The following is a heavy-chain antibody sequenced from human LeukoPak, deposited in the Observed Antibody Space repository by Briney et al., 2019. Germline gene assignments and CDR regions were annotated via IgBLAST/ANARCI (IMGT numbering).Heavy chain of an antibody. D-gene: IGHD3-9*01. CDR1: EFTFSSYA. V-gene: IGHV3-30*04. Sequence: GRSLRLSCAASEFTFSSYAMHWVRQAPGKGLEWVTVISYDGSNKYYADSVKGRFTISRDNSKNTLYLQMNSLRAEDTAVYFFARQKTAYDILTGLHWGQGTLVTVSS. J-gene: IGHJ4*02. CDR2: ISYDGSNK. CDR3: ARQKTAYDILTGLH.